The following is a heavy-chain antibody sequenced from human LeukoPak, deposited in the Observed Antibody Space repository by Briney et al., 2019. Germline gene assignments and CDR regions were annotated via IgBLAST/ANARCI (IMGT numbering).Heavy chain of an antibody. CDR2: ISSSSSYI. Sequence: KPGGSLRLSCAASGFTVSSNYMSWVRQAPGKGLEWVSCISSSSSYIYYADSVKGRFTISRDNAKNSLYLQMNSLSAEDTAVYYCGRWYYYGSGSYIDYWGQGTLVTVSS. D-gene: IGHD3-10*01. J-gene: IGHJ4*02. CDR3: GRWYYYGSGSYIDY. V-gene: IGHV3-21*01. CDR1: GFTVSSNY.